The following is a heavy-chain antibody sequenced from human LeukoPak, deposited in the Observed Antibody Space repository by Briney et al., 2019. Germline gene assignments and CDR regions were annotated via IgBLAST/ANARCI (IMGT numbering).Heavy chain of an antibody. J-gene: IGHJ4*02. D-gene: IGHD3-22*01. V-gene: IGHV3-23*01. CDR3: AKRGVVIRVILVGFHKQAYYFDS. CDR2: ISDSGGST. Sequence: TGGSLRLSCAVSGITLSNYGMSWVRQAPGRGLEWVAGISDSGGSTTYADSVKGRFTISRDNPKNSLYLQMNSLRVEDTAVYFCAKRGVVIRVILVGFHKQAYYFDSWGQGTLVTVSP. CDR1: GITLSNYG.